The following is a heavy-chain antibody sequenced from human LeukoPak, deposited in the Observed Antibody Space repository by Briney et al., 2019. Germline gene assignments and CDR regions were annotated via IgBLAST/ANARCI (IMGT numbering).Heavy chain of an antibody. CDR3: ARDQGGATSY. CDR1: GFTFSSYW. Sequence: GGSLRLSCAASGFTFSSYWMSWVRQAPGEGLEWVSYISSLSGTIYYADSVKGRFTISRDNAKNSLYLQMDSLRAEDRAVYYCARDQGGATSYWSQGTLVTVSS. D-gene: IGHD1-26*01. J-gene: IGHJ4*02. CDR2: ISSLSGTI. V-gene: IGHV3-48*01.